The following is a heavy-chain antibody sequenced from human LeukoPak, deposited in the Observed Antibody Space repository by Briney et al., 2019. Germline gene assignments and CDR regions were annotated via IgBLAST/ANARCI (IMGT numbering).Heavy chain of an antibody. CDR2: IYHSGST. Sequence: SQTLSLTCAVSGGSISSGGYSWSWIRQPPGKGLEWIGYIYHSGSTYYNPSLKSRVTISVDRSKNQFSLKLSSVTAADTAVYYCARGPQYYYDSSGPPDYWGQGTLVTVSS. CDR3: ARGPQYYYDSSGPPDY. V-gene: IGHV4-30-2*01. D-gene: IGHD3-22*01. CDR1: GGSISSGGYS. J-gene: IGHJ4*02.